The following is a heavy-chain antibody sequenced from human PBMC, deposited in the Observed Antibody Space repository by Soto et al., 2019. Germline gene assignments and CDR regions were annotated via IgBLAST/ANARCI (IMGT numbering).Heavy chain of an antibody. CDR1: GYTFTSYD. Sequence: GASVKVSCKASGYTFTSYDINWVRQATGQGLEWMGWINPNIGKTNYAQKFQGRVTITTDKSTSTAYMELSSLRSEDTAVYYCARDKDADIWGQGTMVTVSS. CDR3: ARDKDADI. CDR2: INPNIGKT. J-gene: IGHJ3*02. V-gene: IGHV1-8*01.